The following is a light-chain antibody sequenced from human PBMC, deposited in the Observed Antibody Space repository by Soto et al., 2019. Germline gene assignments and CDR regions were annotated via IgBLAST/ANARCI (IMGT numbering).Light chain of an antibody. CDR1: QSIDRW. Sequence: DIQMPESRSTLPASVGDRVTITCRASQSIDRWLAWYQQRPGKAPKLLIHKASSLQSGVPSRFSGSGSGTDFTLTISSLHPDEFATYYCQQYNSYSRTVGQGTKVDI. V-gene: IGKV1-5*03. CDR2: KAS. J-gene: IGKJ1*01. CDR3: QQYNSYSRT.